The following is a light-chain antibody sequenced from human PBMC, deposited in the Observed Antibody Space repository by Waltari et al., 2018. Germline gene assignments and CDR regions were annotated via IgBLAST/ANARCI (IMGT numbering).Light chain of an antibody. Sequence: IQLTHTPPSLHASVGDRVTITCRASQGINNYLAWYQQKPGETPKPLIYFASTLERGFPSRFSGSGSGTEFTLTISSLQPEEFATYYCQHLNGYPITFCGGTKVEIK. CDR2: FAS. CDR3: QHLNGYPIT. V-gene: IGKV1-9*01. J-gene: IGKJ4*01. CDR1: QGINNY.